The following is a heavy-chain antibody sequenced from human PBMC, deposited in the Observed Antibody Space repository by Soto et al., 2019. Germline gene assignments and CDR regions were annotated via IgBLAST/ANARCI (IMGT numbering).Heavy chain of an antibody. Sequence: GGSVKVSRHASGYTFTGYYMHRVRQAPRQGLEWMGWMNPNSADTHYAQNFKGRVTMTIDTSINTAYMELSRLTSDDSAVYYCVTFYGSGGFYNWGQGTLVAPSS. CDR1: GYTFTGYY. CDR2: MNPNSADT. D-gene: IGHD3-10*01. J-gene: IGHJ4*02. CDR3: VTFYGSGGFYN. V-gene: IGHV1-2*02.